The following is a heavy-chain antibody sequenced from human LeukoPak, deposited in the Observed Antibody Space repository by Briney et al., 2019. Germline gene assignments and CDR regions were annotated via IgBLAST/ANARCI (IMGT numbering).Heavy chain of an antibody. CDR2: IYYSGST. V-gene: IGHV4-39*07. D-gene: IGHD6-19*01. CDR3: ARGSSGWLLKDY. CDR1: GGSISSSSYY. J-gene: IGHJ4*02. Sequence: SETLSLTCTVSGGSISSSSYYWGWIRQPPGKGLEWIGSIYYSGSTNYNPSLKSRVTMSVDTSKNQFSLKLSSVTAADTAVYYCARGSSGWLLKDYWGQGTLVTVSS.